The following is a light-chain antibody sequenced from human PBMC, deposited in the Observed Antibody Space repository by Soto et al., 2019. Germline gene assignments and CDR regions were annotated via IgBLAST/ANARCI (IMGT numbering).Light chain of an antibody. CDR2: GAS. CDR3: QQYGTSPFT. V-gene: IGKV3-20*01. J-gene: IGKJ3*01. Sequence: EIVLTQSPGTLSLSPGERATLSCRASQSVTSTYLGWYQQSLGQAPRLLIYGASFRATGIPDRFSGSGSGTDFTLTISRREPEDFAVYYCQQYGTSPFTFGPGTKVDIK. CDR1: QSVTSTY.